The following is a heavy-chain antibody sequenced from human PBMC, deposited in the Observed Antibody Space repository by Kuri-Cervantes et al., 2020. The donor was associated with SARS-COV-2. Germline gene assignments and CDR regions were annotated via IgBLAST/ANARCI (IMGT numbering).Heavy chain of an antibody. V-gene: IGHV3-53*01. CDR3: AKNPYYDFWSGLYFDS. D-gene: IGHD3-3*01. J-gene: IGHJ4*02. CDR2: IYSGGST. CDR1: GFTVSSNY. Sequence: GGSLRLSCAASGFTVSSNYMSWVRQAPGRGLEWVSVIYSGGSTYYADSVKGRFTISRDNSKNTLYLQMNSLRAEDTAVYFCAKNPYYDFWSGLYFDSWGQGTLVTVSS.